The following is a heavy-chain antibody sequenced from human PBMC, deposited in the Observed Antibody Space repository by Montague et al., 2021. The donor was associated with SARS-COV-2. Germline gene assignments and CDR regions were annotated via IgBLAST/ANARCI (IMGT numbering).Heavy chain of an antibody. Sequence: SETLSLTCTVSGSSITNNIGYWVWLRPPPGQGLEWIGSLYYTGNTYSTPSLKSPVTISVVTSKNHFTLKLSSVTAAETAVYYGPRLKRYFDSSGSASAFDFWGKGTKVTVSS. CDR3: PRLKRYFDSSGSASAFDF. CDR2: LYYTGNT. CDR1: GSSITNNIGY. V-gene: IGHV4-39*02. D-gene: IGHD3-22*01. J-gene: IGHJ3*01.